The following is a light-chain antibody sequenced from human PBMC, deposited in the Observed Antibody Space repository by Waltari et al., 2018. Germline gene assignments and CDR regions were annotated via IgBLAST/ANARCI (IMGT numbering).Light chain of an antibody. Sequence: EIVLTQSPATLSLSPGHRATLPCRASQRVSSYLAWYQQKPGQAPRLLIYDASNRATGIPARFSGSGSGTDFTLTISSLEPEDFAVYYCQQRSNWPPFTFGPGTKVDIK. J-gene: IGKJ3*01. CDR1: QRVSSY. V-gene: IGKV3-11*01. CDR2: DAS. CDR3: QQRSNWPPFT.